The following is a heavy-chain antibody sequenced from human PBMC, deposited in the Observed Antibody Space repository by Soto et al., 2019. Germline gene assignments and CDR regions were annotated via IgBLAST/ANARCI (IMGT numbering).Heavy chain of an antibody. V-gene: IGHV3-15*07. D-gene: IGHD2-15*01. Sequence: PGGSLRLSCAGSGFTFSRAWMSWVRQAPGKGLEWVGRIKSKTDVETIDYAAPVKGRFTISRDDSQNTLFLQMNSLETEDTAVYYCTTDHLVVVASFDIWGQGTLVTVSS. CDR1: GFTFSRAW. J-gene: IGHJ4*02. CDR3: TTDHLVVVASFDI. CDR2: IKSKTDVETI.